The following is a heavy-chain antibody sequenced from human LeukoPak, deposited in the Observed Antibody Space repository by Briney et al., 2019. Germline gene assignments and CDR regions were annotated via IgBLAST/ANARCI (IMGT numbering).Heavy chain of an antibody. Sequence: ASVEVSCKASGYTFTNYDINWVRQATGQGLEWLGWVSTDSGNSDSAQKFQGRITLTRDTSISTVFLELRNLRSDDTAVYYCARGVSRGVDYWDQGTLVTVSS. J-gene: IGHJ4*02. V-gene: IGHV1-8*02. CDR3: ARGVSRGVDY. CDR2: VSTDSGNS. D-gene: IGHD3-16*01. CDR1: GYTFTNYD.